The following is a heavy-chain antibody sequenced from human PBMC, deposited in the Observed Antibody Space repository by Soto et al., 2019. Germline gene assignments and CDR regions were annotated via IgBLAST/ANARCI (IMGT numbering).Heavy chain of an antibody. CDR3: AKADGEQWLVPHLDN. CDR1: GFNFKKFG. D-gene: IGHD6-19*01. J-gene: IGHJ4*02. CDR2: ISCCGGST. V-gene: IGHV3-23*01. Sequence: QTGGSLRLSCVASGFNFKKFGMAWVRQAPGEGLEWVSGISCCGGSTSYADSVKGRFSVARDDSKNTLSLQMNSLRVEDTAQYYCAKADGEQWLVPHLDNWGQGTLVTVSS.